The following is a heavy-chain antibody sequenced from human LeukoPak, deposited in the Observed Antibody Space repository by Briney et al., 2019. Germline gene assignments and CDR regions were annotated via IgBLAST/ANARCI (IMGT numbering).Heavy chain of an antibody. CDR1: GFTFSSYA. Sequence: GGSLRLSCAAAGFTFSSYAMSWVRQAPGKGLEWVSAISGSGGSTYYADSVKGRFTISRDNSKNTLYLQMNSLRAEDTAVYYCAKDLGGTRYFYDSSGYPNWSDPWGQGTLVTVSS. V-gene: IGHV3-23*01. CDR2: ISGSGGST. J-gene: IGHJ5*02. CDR3: AKDLGGTRYFYDSSGYPNWSDP. D-gene: IGHD3-22*01.